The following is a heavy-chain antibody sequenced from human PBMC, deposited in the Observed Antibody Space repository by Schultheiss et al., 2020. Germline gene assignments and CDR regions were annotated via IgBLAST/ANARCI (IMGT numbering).Heavy chain of an antibody. J-gene: IGHJ4*02. CDR3: ARAPELRYYFDY. CDR1: GYTFTSYG. Sequence: ASVKVSCKASGYTFTSYGISWVRQAPGQGLEWMGWISAYNGNTNYAQKLQGRVTMTRDTSTSTVYMELSSLRSEDTAVYYCARAPELRYYFDYWGQGTLVTVSS. V-gene: IGHV1-18*01. CDR2: ISAYNGNT. D-gene: IGHD1-26*01.